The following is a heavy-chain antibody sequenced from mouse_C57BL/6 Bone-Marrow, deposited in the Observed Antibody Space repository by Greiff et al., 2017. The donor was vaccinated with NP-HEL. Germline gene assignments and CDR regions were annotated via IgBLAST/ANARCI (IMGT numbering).Heavy chain of an antibody. J-gene: IGHJ1*03. V-gene: IGHV1-53*01. CDR1: GYTFTSYW. CDR3: ARDYYGRGYWYFDV. CDR2: INPSNGGT. Sequence: VQLQQPGTELVKPGASVKLSCKASGYTFTSYWLHWVKQRPGQGLEWIGNINPSNGGTNYNEKFKSKATLTVDTSSNTAYMTLSSLQTEDSSVYDWARDYYGRGYWYFDVWGTGTTVTVSS. D-gene: IGHD1-1*01.